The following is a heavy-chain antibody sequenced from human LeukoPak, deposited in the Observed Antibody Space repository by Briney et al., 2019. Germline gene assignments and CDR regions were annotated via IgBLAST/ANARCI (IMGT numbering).Heavy chain of an antibody. V-gene: IGHV4-61*05. CDR1: GGSISSSSYY. Sequence: SETLSLICTVSGGSISSSSYYWGWIRQPPGKGLEWIGYIYYSGSTYYNLSLKSRVTISVDTSKNQFSLKLSSVTAADTAVYYCARGLDTNDWYDVFDIWGQGTMVTVSS. CDR2: IYYSGST. D-gene: IGHD3/OR15-3a*01. J-gene: IGHJ3*02. CDR3: ARGLDTNDWYDVFDI.